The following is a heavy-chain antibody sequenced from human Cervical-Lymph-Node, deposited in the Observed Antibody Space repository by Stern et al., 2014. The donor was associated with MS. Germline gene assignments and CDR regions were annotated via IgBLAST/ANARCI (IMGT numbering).Heavy chain of an antibody. V-gene: IGHV3-33*01. Sequence: VQLVESGGGVVQPGRSLRLSCAAPGFTFSSYGMHWVRQAPGQGLEWVAVIWYDGSNKYYADSVKGRFTISRDNSKNTLYLQMNSLRAEDTAVYYCARTYSGSYYSYYYGMDVWGQGTTVTVSS. CDR1: GFTFSSYG. D-gene: IGHD1-26*01. CDR2: IWYDGSNK. J-gene: IGHJ6*02. CDR3: ARTYSGSYYSYYYGMDV.